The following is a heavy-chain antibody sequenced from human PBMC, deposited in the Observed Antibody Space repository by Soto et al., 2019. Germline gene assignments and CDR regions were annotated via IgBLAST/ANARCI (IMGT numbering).Heavy chain of an antibody. V-gene: IGHV4-59*02. CDR2: IYNSWTT. CDR3: ARGRGGSPSYDY. D-gene: IGHD1-26*01. J-gene: IGHJ4*02. Sequence: QVQLQESGPGLVKPSETLSLTCTVSGGSVSSHYWSGIRQPPGKGLELIGVIYNSWTTNYNPSLKSRATISVDTSKNQFSLKLNSVTAADTAVYYCARGRGGSPSYDYWGQGTLVTVSS. CDR1: GGSVSSHY.